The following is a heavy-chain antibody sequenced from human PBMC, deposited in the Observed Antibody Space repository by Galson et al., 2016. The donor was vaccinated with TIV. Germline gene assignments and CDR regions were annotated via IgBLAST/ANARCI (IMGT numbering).Heavy chain of an antibody. CDR3: ARDQIGSYPD. J-gene: IGHJ4*02. CDR2: IKSETDDGTT. V-gene: IGHV3-15*06. CDR1: GFTLRNAW. D-gene: IGHD1-26*01. Sequence: SLRLSCAVSGFTLRNAWMSWVRQAPGKGLEWVGRIKSETDDGTTNYAAPVKGRFTISRDDSKDSLYLQMNSLKTEDTAVYYCARDQIGSYPDWGQGTLVTVSS.